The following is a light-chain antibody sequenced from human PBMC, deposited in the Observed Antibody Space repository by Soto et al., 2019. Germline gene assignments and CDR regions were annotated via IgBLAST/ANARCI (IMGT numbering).Light chain of an antibody. CDR2: RDH. V-gene: IGLV1-47*01. Sequence: QSVVTQPPAASGTPGQTVTISCSGSSTNIETNYVYWYQQLPGTAPKLLIYRDHQRPSGVPDRFSGSKSGTSASLAISGLRSEDEAEYYCAVWDHSLSGRVFGGGTKLTVL. CDR3: AVWDHSLSGRV. J-gene: IGLJ3*02. CDR1: STNIETNY.